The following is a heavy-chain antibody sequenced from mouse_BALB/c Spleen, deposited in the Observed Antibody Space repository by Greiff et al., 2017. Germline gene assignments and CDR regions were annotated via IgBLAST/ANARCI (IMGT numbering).Heavy chain of an antibody. Sequence: QVQLKQPGAELVKPGASVKMSCKASGYTFTSYWMHWVKQRPGQGLEWIGVIDPSDSYTSYNQKFKGKATLTVDTSSSTAYMQLSSLTSEDSAVYYCTYYGSSYDYFDYWGQGTTLTVSS. J-gene: IGHJ2*01. V-gene: IGHV1S127*01. CDR2: IDPSDSYT. CDR1: GYTFTSYW. D-gene: IGHD1-1*01. CDR3: TYYGSSYDYFDY.